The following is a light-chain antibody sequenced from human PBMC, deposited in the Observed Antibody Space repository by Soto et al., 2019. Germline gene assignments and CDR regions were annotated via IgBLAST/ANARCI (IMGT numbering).Light chain of an antibody. CDR1: SSNIGANP. CDR3: EAWDDSLYGAV. V-gene: IGLV1-44*01. J-gene: IGLJ2*01. Sequence: QTVVTQPPSASGTPGQRVTISCSGSSSNIGANPINWYQQLPGTAPKLLIYNNDQRTSGVPDRFSASKSGTSASLAISGLQSEDAADYYCEAWDDSLYGAVLGGGTKLTVL. CDR2: NND.